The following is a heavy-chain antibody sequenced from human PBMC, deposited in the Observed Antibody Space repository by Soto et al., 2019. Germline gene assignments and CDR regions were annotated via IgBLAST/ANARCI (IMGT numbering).Heavy chain of an antibody. J-gene: IGHJ4*02. CDR1: GGPFSSYA. Sequence: SVKVSFKASGGPFSSYAISWVRQAPGQGLEWMGGIIHIFGTANYAQKFHVRVTITADESTSTAYMELSSLRSEDTAVYYCARDRQKYSSSDDYFDYWGQGTMVTVSS. D-gene: IGHD6-6*01. V-gene: IGHV1-69*13. CDR2: IIHIFGTA. CDR3: ARDRQKYSSSDDYFDY.